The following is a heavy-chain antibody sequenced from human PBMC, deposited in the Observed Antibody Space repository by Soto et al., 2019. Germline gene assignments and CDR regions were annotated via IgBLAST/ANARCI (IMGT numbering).Heavy chain of an antibody. CDR2: INPNSGGT. Sequence: GASVKVSCKASGYTFTSYGISWVRQAPGQGLEWVGWINPNSGGTNYAQKFQGRVTMTRDTSISTAYMELSRLRSDDTAVYSCARTVLRFLEWSSGYYYGMDVWGQGTTVTVSS. D-gene: IGHD3-3*01. J-gene: IGHJ6*02. CDR1: GYTFTSYG. V-gene: IGHV1-2*02. CDR3: ARTVLRFLEWSSGYYYGMDV.